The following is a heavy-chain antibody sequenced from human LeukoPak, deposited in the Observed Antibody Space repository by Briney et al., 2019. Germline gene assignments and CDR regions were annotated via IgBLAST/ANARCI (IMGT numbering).Heavy chain of an antibody. CDR1: GDSIIGYY. V-gene: IGHV4-4*07. CDR3: ARGIVVVAQLGFYFYYMDV. D-gene: IGHD2-15*01. Sequence: PSETLSLTCSVSGDSIIGYYWSWIRQPAGKGLEWIGRIYTSGSTNYNPSLKSRVTISVDTSKNQFSLKLSSVTAADTAVYYCARGIVVVAQLGFYFYYMDVWGKGTTVTIPS. J-gene: IGHJ6*03. CDR2: IYTSGST.